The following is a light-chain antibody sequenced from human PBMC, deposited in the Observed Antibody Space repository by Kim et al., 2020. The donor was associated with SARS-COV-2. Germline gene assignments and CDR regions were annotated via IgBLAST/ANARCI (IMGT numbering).Light chain of an antibody. Sequence: GHRVTISCSGSSSNIGSNTVNWYQQLPGTAPKLLIYSNNQRPSWVPDRFSGSKSGTSASLAISGLQSEDEADYYCAAWDDSLNGVVFGGGTQLTVL. J-gene: IGLJ2*01. CDR2: SNN. V-gene: IGLV1-44*01. CDR3: AAWDDSLNGVV. CDR1: SSNIGSNT.